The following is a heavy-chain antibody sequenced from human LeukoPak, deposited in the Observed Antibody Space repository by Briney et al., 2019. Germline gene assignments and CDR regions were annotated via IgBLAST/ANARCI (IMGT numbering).Heavy chain of an antibody. CDR1: GFSFRTYS. CDR3: ARVAEAAAFDS. V-gene: IGHV3-21*06. CDR2: ISRNSRYI. J-gene: IGHJ4*02. D-gene: IGHD6-13*01. Sequence: GGSQRLSCAASGFSFRTYSMKWVGPAPRKGLAGVSSISRNSRYIYYAHSMRGRFTISRDNAKNSLYLQMNSLKPEDTAVYYCARVAEAAAFDSWGQGTLVTVSS.